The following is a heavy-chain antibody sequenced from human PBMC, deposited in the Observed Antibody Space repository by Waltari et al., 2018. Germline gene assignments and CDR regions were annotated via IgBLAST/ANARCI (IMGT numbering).Heavy chain of an antibody. CDR1: GYTFTGYY. D-gene: IGHD6-6*01. J-gene: IGHJ4*02. CDR2: INHNSGGT. V-gene: IGHV1-2*02. CDR3: ARVPEDSSPFDY. Sequence: QVQLVQSGAEVKKPGASVKVSCKASGYTFTGYYMHWVRQAPGKGLEWMGWINHNSGGTNYAQKFQGRVTMTRDTPISTAYMELSRLRSDDTAGYYCARVPEDSSPFDYWGQGTLVTVSS.